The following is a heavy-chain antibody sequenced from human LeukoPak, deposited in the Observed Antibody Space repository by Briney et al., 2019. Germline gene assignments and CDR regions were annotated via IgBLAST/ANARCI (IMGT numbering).Heavy chain of an antibody. CDR1: GFTFSSYP. V-gene: IGHV3-23*01. D-gene: IGHD1-7*01. J-gene: IGHJ3*01. CDR2: ISDSALTT. Sequence: GGSLRLSSAASGFTFSSYPVSWVRQTPGKGLEWVSRISDSALTTDYTDSVKGRFTISRDNSKNTLYLQMYSLRAEDAAVYYCAKERGTYPWNYIDPFDVWGRGTVITVSS. CDR3: AKERGTYPWNYIDPFDV.